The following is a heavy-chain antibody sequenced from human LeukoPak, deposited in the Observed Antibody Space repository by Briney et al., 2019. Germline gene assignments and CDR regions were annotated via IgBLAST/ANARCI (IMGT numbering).Heavy chain of an antibody. Sequence: GGSLRLSCAACGFAFSSYSMSWVRQAPGKGPEWVSAISGSGADTYYTDSVKGRFTISRDNSKTTLFLQMNSLRAEDTAIYYCAKDLGGEGGSGFPGQWGQGTLVTVSS. CDR3: AKDLGGEGGSGFPGQ. D-gene: IGHD3-10*01. V-gene: IGHV3-23*01. J-gene: IGHJ4*02. CDR1: GFAFSSYS. CDR2: ISGSGADT.